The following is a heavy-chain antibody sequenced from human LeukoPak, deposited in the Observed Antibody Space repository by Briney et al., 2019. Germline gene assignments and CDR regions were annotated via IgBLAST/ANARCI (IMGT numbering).Heavy chain of an antibody. J-gene: IGHJ3*02. CDR1: GFTFSSHS. CDR3: ARDSSANWANDAFDI. V-gene: IGHV3-21*01. Sequence: GGSLRLSCAASGFTFSSHSMNWVRQAPGKGLEWVSSISSSSSYIYYTDSVKGRFTISRDNAKNSLYLQMNSLRAEDTAVYYCARDSSANWANDAFDIWGQGTMVTVSS. D-gene: IGHD1-1*01. CDR2: ISSSSSYI.